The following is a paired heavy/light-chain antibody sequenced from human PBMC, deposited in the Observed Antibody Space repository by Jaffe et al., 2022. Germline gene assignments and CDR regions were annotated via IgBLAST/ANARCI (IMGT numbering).Heavy chain of an antibody. CDR1: GFTFSSYS. J-gene: IGHJ4*02. Sequence: EVQVVESGGGLVQPGGSLRLSCVASGFTFSSYSMNWVRQAPGKGLEWVSYISSSSGTIYYADSVKGRFTISRDNAKNSLYLQMNSLRAEDTAVYYCARDLGSSRSGIGVAGTLHWGQGTLVTVSS. CDR3: ARDLGSSRSGIGVAGTLH. D-gene: IGHD6-13*01. V-gene: IGHV3-48*01. CDR2: ISSSSGTI.
Light chain of an antibody. Sequence: DIQLTQSPSFLSASVGDRVTITCRASQGISSYLAWYQQKPGKAPNLLIYAASTLQSGVPSRFSGSGSGTEFTLTISSLQPEDFATYYCQQLNTYPLTFGGGTKVEIK. CDR3: QQLNTYPLT. J-gene: IGKJ4*01. CDR2: AAS. CDR1: QGISSY. V-gene: IGKV1-9*01.